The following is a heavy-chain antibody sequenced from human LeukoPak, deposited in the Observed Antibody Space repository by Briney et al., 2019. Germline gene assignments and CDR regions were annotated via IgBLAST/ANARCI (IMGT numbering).Heavy chain of an antibody. Sequence: PSETLSLTCAVYGGSFSGYYWSWIRQPPGKGLEWIGEINHSGSTNYNPSLKSRVTISVDTSKNQFSLKLSSVTAADTAVYYCARGSNYHIYPSRLLPGYFQHWGQGTLVTVSS. V-gene: IGHV4-34*01. CDR1: GGSFSGYY. D-gene: IGHD4-11*01. CDR3: ARGSNYHIYPSRLLPGYFQH. J-gene: IGHJ1*01. CDR2: INHSGST.